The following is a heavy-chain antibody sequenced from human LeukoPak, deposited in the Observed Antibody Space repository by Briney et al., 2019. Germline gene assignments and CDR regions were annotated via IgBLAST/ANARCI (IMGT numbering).Heavy chain of an antibody. Sequence: GASVKVSCKASGYTFTSYYMHWVRQAPGQGLEWMGRINPKSGSTTYAQKFQDRVTMTRDTSIRTVYIELSSLRSDDTALYYCARDYIPPGPDYWGQGTLITDSS. J-gene: IGHJ4*02. V-gene: IGHV1-2*06. D-gene: IGHD2-21*01. CDR2: INPKSGST. CDR3: ARDYIPPGPDY. CDR1: GYTFTSYY.